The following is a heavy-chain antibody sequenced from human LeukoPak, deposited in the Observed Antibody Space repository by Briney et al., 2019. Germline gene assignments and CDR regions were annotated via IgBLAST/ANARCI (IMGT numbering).Heavy chain of an antibody. Sequence: GASVKVSCKASGYTFTGYYMHWVRQAPGQGLEWMGWINPNSGGTNYAQKFQGRVTMTRDTSISTAYMELSRLRSDDTAVYYCAGSNYYDSSGYYYNWGQGTLVTVSS. J-gene: IGHJ4*02. D-gene: IGHD3-22*01. CDR1: GYTFTGYY. CDR3: AGSNYYDSSGYYYN. V-gene: IGHV1-2*02. CDR2: INPNSGGT.